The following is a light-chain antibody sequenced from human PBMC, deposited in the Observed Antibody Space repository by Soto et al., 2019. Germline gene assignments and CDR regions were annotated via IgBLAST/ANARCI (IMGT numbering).Light chain of an antibody. J-gene: IGKJ5*01. CDR2: DAS. V-gene: IGKV3-11*01. CDR3: QQYNDWPPIT. CDR1: QSVDSY. Sequence: EIVLTQAPATLSLSPGERSTLSCRASQSVDSYLAWYQQKPGQAPRLXXYDASNRATGIPARFSGSGSGTEFTLTISSLEPEDFAVYYCQQYNDWPPITFGQGTRLEI.